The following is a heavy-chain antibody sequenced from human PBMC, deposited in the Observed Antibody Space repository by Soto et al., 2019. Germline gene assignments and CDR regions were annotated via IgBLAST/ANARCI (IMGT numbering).Heavy chain of an antibody. CDR3: ARLTAYYYVYAFDF. V-gene: IGHV4-59*01. J-gene: IGHJ4*03. D-gene: IGHD3-9*01. CDR1: GGSISSYY. CDR2: VYYSGNT. Sequence: SETLSLTCTVSGGSISSYYWSWIRQPPGKGLEWIGYVYYSGNTIYHPSLKSRVTISVDTSKNQFSLRLTSVTAADTAVYYCARLTAYYYVYAFDFWGPGTLVTFSS.